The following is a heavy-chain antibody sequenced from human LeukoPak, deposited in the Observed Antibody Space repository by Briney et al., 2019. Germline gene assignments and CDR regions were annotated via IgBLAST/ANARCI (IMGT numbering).Heavy chain of an antibody. D-gene: IGHD2-2*02. CDR1: GGTFSSYA. Sequence: SVKVSCKASGGTFSSYAISWVRQAPGQGLEWIGGIIPIFGTANYAQKFQGRVTITTDESTSTAYMELSSLRSEDTAVYYCARGYCSSTSCYTSNNWFDPWGQGTLVTVSS. CDR2: IIPIFGTA. V-gene: IGHV1-69*05. J-gene: IGHJ5*02. CDR3: ARGYCSSTSCYTSNNWFDP.